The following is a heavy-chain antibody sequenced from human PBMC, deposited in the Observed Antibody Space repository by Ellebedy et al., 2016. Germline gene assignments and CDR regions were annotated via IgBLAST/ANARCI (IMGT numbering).Heavy chain of an antibody. CDR1: GYSFTNYG. CDR3: VRAYGAFSWFDP. D-gene: IGHD4-17*01. V-gene: IGHV1-3*04. J-gene: IGHJ5*02. CDR2: INTVNDDR. Sequence: ASVKVSCKASGYSFTNYGLHWVRQAPGQRLEWMGWINTVNDDRKYSQKLKGRVTFTTDTSATTAYMELSDLGSEDTSLYYCVRAYGAFSWFDPWGQGTLVTVSS.